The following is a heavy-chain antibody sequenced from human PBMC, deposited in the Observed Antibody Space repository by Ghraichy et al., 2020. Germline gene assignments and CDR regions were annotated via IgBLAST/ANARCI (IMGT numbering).Heavy chain of an antibody. D-gene: IGHD5-12*01. V-gene: IGHV3-53*01. Sequence: LSLTCAASGFSVSHKYMNWVRQAPGKGLGWVSVFYRDGFPYYADSVKGRFTVSRDNSENTVYLQMNNLRVEDTAIYYCATGYGYFDLWGQGTLVTVSS. CDR1: GFSVSHKY. J-gene: IGHJ4*02. CDR2: FYRDGFP. CDR3: ATGYGYFDL.